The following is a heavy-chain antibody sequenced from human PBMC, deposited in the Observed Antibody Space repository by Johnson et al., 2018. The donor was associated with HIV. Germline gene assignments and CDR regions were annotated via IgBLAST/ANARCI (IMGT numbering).Heavy chain of an antibody. CDR2: INSDGSSA. J-gene: IGHJ3*01. D-gene: IGHD3-22*01. CDR3: ARGGAMIVF. CDR1: GFTFSSYW. Sequence: VQLVESGGGLVQPGGSLRLSCAASGFTFSSYWMSWVRQAPGKGVVWLSRINSDGSSANYADSVKGRFTSSREKAKNRRDLQMNSLRAEETAVYYGARGGAMIVFWGQWTMVTVSS. V-gene: IGHV3-74*02.